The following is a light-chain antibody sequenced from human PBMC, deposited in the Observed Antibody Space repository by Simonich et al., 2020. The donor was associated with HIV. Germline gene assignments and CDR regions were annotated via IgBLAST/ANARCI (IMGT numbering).Light chain of an antibody. J-gene: IGLJ2*01. Sequence: SYELTQPPSVSVSLGQTARITCSGAALPKQYAYWYQQKPGQAPVLLINKDSERPSGIPERFSGSTSGTTVTLTIRGVQAEDEADYYCQSPDSSITYPVLFGGGTKLTVL. CDR3: QSPDSSITYPVL. CDR1: ALPKQY. V-gene: IGLV3-25*03. CDR2: KDS.